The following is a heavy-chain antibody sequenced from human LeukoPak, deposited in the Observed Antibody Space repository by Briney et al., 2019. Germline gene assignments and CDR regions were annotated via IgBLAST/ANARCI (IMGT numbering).Heavy chain of an antibody. J-gene: IGHJ4*02. CDR2: IIPIFGTA. V-gene: IGHV1-69*05. CDR3: ARSSGTAMVLIY. Sequence: SVKVSCKASGGTFSSYAISWVRQVPGQGLEWMGGIIPIFGTANYAQKFQGRVTITTDESTSTAYMELSSLRSEDTAVYYCARSSGTAMVLIYWGQGTLVTVSS. CDR1: GGTFSSYA. D-gene: IGHD5-18*01.